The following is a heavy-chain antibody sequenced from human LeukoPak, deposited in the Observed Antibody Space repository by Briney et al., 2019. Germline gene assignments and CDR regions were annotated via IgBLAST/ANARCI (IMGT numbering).Heavy chain of an antibody. V-gene: IGHV1-69*05. CDR3: ARDRPDRGAFDI. CDR2: IIPIFGTA. Sequence: SVTVSCKASGGTFSSYAISWVRQAPGQGLEWMGGIIPIFGTANYAQKFQGRVTITTDESTSTAYMELSSLRSEDTAVYYCARDRPDRGAFDIWGQGTMVTVSS. J-gene: IGHJ3*02. CDR1: GGTFSSYA.